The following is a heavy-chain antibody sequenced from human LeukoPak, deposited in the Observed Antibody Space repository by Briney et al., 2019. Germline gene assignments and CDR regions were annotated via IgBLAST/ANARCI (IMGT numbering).Heavy chain of an antibody. CDR3: ARRGLYYYYGMDV. J-gene: IGHJ6*02. CDR1: GVSFSGYY. Sequence: SETLSLTCAVYGVSFSGYYWSWIRQPPGKGLEWIGEINHSGSTNYNPSLKSRVTISVDTSKNQFSLKLSSVTAADTAVHYCARRGLYYYYGMDVWGQGTTVTVSS. D-gene: IGHD3/OR15-3a*01. CDR2: INHSGST. V-gene: IGHV4-34*01.